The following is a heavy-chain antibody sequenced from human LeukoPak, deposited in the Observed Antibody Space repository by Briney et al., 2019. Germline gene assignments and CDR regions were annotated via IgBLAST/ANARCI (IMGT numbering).Heavy chain of an antibody. V-gene: IGHV4-39*07. CDR2: IYYSGST. CDR1: GGSISSSSYY. J-gene: IGHJ5*02. D-gene: IGHD3-22*01. Sequence: PSETLSLTCTVSGGSISSSSYYWGWIRQPPGKGLEWIGSIYYSGSTYYNPSLKSRVTMSVDTSKNQFSLKLSSVTAADTAVYYCARDYDSSVNWFDPWGQGTLVTVSS. CDR3: ARDYDSSVNWFDP.